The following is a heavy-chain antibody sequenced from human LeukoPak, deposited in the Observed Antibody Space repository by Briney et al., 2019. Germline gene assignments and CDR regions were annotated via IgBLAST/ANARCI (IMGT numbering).Heavy chain of an antibody. V-gene: IGHV3-7*01. J-gene: IGHJ5*02. D-gene: IGHD6-13*01. Sequence: AGTLSLSCAASGFTFSSYDMHWVRQAPGKGLEWVANINQDGSEKYYVDSVKGRFTISRDNAKNSLYLQMSILRAEDTAVYYCARAHWGYSSSWYLRIGSYWFDHWGQGTLVTVSS. CDR1: GFTFSSYD. CDR2: INQDGSEK. CDR3: ARAHWGYSSSWYLRIGSYWFDH.